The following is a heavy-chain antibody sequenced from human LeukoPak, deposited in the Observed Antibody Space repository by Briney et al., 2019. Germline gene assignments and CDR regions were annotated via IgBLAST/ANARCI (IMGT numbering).Heavy chain of an antibody. CDR2: IRYGGSNK. J-gene: IGHJ4*02. V-gene: IGHV3-30*02. CDR3: AHMAAAGSSTTFDY. D-gene: IGHD6-13*01. CDR1: GFTFSSYG. Sequence: GGSLRLSCAASGFTFSSYGMHWVRQAPGKGLEWVAFIRYGGSNKYYADSVKGRFTISRDNSKNTLYLQMNSLRAEDTAVYYCAHMAAAGSSTTFDYWGQGTLVTVSS.